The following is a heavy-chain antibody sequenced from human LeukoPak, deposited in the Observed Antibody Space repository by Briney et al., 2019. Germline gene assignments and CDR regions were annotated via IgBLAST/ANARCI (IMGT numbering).Heavy chain of an antibody. J-gene: IGHJ4*02. V-gene: IGHV4-31*03. CDR1: GGSISSGGYY. Sequence: SQTLSLTCTVSGGSISSGGYYCSWIRQHPGKGLEWIGYIYYSGSTYYNPSLKSRVTISVDTSKNQFSLKLSSVTAADTAVYYCARAPQRDHYGDYFDYWGQGTLVTVSS. CDR3: ARAPQRDHYGDYFDY. D-gene: IGHD4-17*01. CDR2: IYYSGST.